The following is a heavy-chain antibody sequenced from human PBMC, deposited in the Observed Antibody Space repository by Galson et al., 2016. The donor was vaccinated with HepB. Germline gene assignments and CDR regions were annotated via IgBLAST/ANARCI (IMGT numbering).Heavy chain of an antibody. J-gene: IGHJ5*01. CDR1: GGSLNDYF. CDR3: ARVRRPPRSSCHAYNWFGS. CDR2: VDRRGTT. Sequence: SETLSLTCAVYGGSLNDYFWTWIRQSPGKGLEWIGEVDRRGTTNHSPSFESRITVSVDTSKNQFSLKLTSVTAADTAMYFCARVRRPPRSSCHAYNWFGSWGQGLLVTVSS. V-gene: IGHV4-34*01. D-gene: IGHD3-3*01.